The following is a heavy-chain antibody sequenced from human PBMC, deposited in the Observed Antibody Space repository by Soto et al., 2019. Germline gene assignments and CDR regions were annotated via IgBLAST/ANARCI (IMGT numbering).Heavy chain of an antibody. V-gene: IGHV1-69*06. CDR3: ARAVLSSSRPSYYQYGMDV. D-gene: IGHD6-19*01. J-gene: IGHJ6*02. CDR1: GGTFSSNS. Sequence: QVQLVQSGAEVKRPRSSVKVSCKASGGTFSSNSINWVRQAPGQGLEWMGSIIPLFGTTDYAQNFQGRVTISADKFTNTAYMELSSLRSEDTAVYFCARAVLSSSRPSYYQYGMDVWGQGTTVTVSS. CDR2: IIPLFGTT.